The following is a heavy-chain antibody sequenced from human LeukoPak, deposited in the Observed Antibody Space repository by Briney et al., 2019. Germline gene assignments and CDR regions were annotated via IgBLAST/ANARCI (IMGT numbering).Heavy chain of an antibody. V-gene: IGHV3-48*03. CDR2: ISSSGSTI. CDR1: GFTFSSYE. D-gene: IGHD1-7*01. CDR3: ARSRELNYFDY. Sequence: PGGSLGLSCAASGFTFSSYEMNWVRQAPGKGLEWVSYISSSGSTIYYADSVKGRFTISRDNAKNSLYLQMNSLRAEDTAVYYCARSRELNYFDYWGQGTLVTVSS. J-gene: IGHJ4*02.